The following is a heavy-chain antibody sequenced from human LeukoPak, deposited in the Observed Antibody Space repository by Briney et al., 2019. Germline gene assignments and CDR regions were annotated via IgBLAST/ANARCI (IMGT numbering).Heavy chain of an antibody. CDR3: ARVTSDIVVVVALYDAFDI. CDR1: GGSFSGYY. J-gene: IGHJ3*02. V-gene: IGHV4-34*01. Sequence: SETLSLTCAVYGGSFSGYYWSWIRQPPGKGLEWIGEINHSGSTNYNPSLKSRVAISVDTSKNQFSLKLSSVTAADTAVYYCARVTSDIVVVVALYDAFDIWGQGTMVTVSS. D-gene: IGHD2-15*01. CDR2: INHSGST.